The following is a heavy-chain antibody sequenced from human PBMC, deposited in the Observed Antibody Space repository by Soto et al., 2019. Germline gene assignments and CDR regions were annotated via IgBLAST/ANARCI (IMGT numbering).Heavy chain of an antibody. D-gene: IGHD1-7*01. CDR3: DSFPPAHRGNSRTYLDK. CDR2: IYYSGST. J-gene: IGHJ4*02. Sequence: ETLSLTCTVSGGSISSSRYYWGWIRQPPGKGLEWIGSIYYSGSTYYNPSLKSRVTISVDTSKNQFSMNLSSVTAADTAVYYSDSFPPAHRGNSRTYLDKWGQGTLVTVSS. V-gene: IGHV4-39*01. CDR1: GGSISSSRYY.